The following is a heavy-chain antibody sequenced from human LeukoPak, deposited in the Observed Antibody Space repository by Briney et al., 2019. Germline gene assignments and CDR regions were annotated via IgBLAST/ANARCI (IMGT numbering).Heavy chain of an antibody. Sequence: ASVKVSCKVSGYTLTELSMHWVRQAPGKGLEWMGGFDPEDGETIYAQKFQGRVTMTEDTSTDTAYMELSSLRSEDTAVYYCATSRRLYSSSWYVDWFDPWGQGTLVTVSS. CDR3: ATSRRLYSSSWYVDWFDP. J-gene: IGHJ5*02. CDR2: FDPEDGET. CDR1: GYTLTELS. D-gene: IGHD6-13*01. V-gene: IGHV1-24*01.